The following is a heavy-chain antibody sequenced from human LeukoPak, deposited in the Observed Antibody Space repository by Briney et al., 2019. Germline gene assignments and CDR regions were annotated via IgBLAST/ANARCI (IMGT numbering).Heavy chain of an antibody. Sequence: GGSLRLSCAASGFSFSNWMNWVRQAPGKGLVWVGHINTDGRTTTYADSVKGRFTISRDNAKNSLYLQMNSLRVEDTAVYYCAREVHSGYYGMDVWGQGTTVTVSS. CDR1: GFSFSNW. V-gene: IGHV3-74*01. J-gene: IGHJ6*02. CDR3: AREVHSGYYGMDV. D-gene: IGHD2-15*01. CDR2: INTDGRTT.